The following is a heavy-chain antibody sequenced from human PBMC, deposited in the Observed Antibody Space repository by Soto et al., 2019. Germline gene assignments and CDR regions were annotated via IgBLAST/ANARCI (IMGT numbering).Heavy chain of an antibody. CDR3: AREVVTTVTTGWFDP. V-gene: IGHV4-59*01. CDR2: IYYSGST. Sequence: SETLSLTCTVSGGSISSYYWGWIRQPPGKGLEWIGYIYYSGSTNYNPSLKSRVTISVDTSKNQFSLKLSSVTAADTAVYYCAREVVTTVTTGWFDPWGQGALVTVSS. CDR1: GGSISSYY. J-gene: IGHJ5*02. D-gene: IGHD4-17*01.